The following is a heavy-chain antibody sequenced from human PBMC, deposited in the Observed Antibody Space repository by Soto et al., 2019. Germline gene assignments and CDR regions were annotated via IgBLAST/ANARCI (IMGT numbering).Heavy chain of an antibody. V-gene: IGHV3-23*01. Sequence: GGSLRLSCAASGFTFSSYAMSWVRQAPGKGLEWVSAISGSGGSTYYADSVKGRFTISRDNSKNTLYLQMNSLRAEDTAVYYCAKDPSLEWLLPIDYWGQGTLVTVSS. CDR1: GFTFSSYA. D-gene: IGHD3-3*01. CDR2: ISGSGGST. J-gene: IGHJ4*02. CDR3: AKDPSLEWLLPIDY.